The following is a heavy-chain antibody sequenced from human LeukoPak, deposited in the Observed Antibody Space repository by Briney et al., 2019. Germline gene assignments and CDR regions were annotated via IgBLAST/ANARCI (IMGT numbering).Heavy chain of an antibody. CDR2: ISYDGSNK. CDR3: AKALTAAGIEGY. V-gene: IGHV3-30-3*01. J-gene: IGHJ4*02. Sequence: GGSLRLSCAASGFTFSSYAMHWVRQAPGKGPEWVAVISYDGSNKYYADSVKGRFTISRDNSKNTLYLQMNSLRAEDTAVYYCAKALTAAGIEGYWGQGTLVTVSS. CDR1: GFTFSSYA. D-gene: IGHD6-13*01.